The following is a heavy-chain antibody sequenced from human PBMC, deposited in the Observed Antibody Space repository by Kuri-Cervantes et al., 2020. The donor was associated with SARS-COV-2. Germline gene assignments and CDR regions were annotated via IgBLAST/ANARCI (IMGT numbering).Heavy chain of an antibody. D-gene: IGHD2-21*01. CDR2: ISYDGSNK. V-gene: IGHV3-30-3*01. CDR1: GFTFSSYA. CDR3: ARERVGVHDY. Sequence: GESLKISCAASGFTFSSYAMHWVRQAPGKGLEWVAIISYDGSNKYYADSVKGRFTISRDNSKNTLYLQMNSLRPEDTAVYYRARERVGVHDYWGQGTLVTVSS. J-gene: IGHJ4*02.